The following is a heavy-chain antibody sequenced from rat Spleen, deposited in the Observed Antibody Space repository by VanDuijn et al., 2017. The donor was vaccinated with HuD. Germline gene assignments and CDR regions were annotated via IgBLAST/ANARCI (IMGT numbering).Heavy chain of an antibody. CDR3: ARLGTEAIGNWFSY. Sequence: EVQLVESGGGLVQPGKSLKLSCAASGFTFSDYHMAWVRQAPTKGLEWVASISYDDGSTFYRDSVRGRFTVSRDNAKTTLYLQMDSLTSEDTATYYCARLGTEAIGNWFSYWGQGTLVTVSS. CDR2: ISYDDGST. CDR1: GFTFSDYH. J-gene: IGHJ3*01. D-gene: IGHD1-11*01. V-gene: IGHV5-7*01.